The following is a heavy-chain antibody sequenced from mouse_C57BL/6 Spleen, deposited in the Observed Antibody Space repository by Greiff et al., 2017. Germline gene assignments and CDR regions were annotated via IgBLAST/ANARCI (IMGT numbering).Heavy chain of an antibody. Sequence: QVQLQQPGAELVRPGSSVKLSCKASGYTFTSYWMHWVKQRPIQGLEWIGNIDPSDSETHYNQKFKDKATLTVDKSSSTAYMQLSSLTSEDSAVYYYARSSYDYDEAWFAYWGQGTLVTVSA. J-gene: IGHJ3*01. CDR3: ARSSYDYDEAWFAY. CDR2: IDPSDSET. D-gene: IGHD2-4*01. CDR1: GYTFTSYW. V-gene: IGHV1-52*01.